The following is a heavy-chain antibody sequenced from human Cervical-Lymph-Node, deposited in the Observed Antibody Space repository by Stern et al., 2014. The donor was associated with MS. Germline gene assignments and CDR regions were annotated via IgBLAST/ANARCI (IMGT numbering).Heavy chain of an antibody. CDR1: GFTFSSYW. CDR2: IKEDGSET. Sequence: EVQLVESGGGLVQPGGSLRLSCAASGFTFSSYWMNWVRQAPGKGLEWLANIKEDGSETYYLDSVKGRFTISRDNAKNSLYLQMNSLRAEDTAVYYCARGSDTWGQGTLVTVSS. V-gene: IGHV3-7*01. CDR3: ARGSDT. D-gene: IGHD2-15*01. J-gene: IGHJ5*02.